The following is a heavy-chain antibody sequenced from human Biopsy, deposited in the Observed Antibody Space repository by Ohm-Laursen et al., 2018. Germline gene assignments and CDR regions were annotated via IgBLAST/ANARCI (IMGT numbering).Heavy chain of an antibody. V-gene: IGHV4-59*01. CDR1: GGSISSDW. CDR3: TRATNSTGWPYYYFYGMDI. D-gene: IGHD2/OR15-2a*01. J-gene: IGHJ6*02. Sequence: SGDLSLTCTVSGGSISSDWWSWIRQTPGKGLEWIGYVYYSGTTTYNPSLRSRVTISVDTSMNQISLRLQSVTAADTAIYYCTRATNSTGWPYYYFYGMDIWGQGTTVTVSS. CDR2: VYYSGTT.